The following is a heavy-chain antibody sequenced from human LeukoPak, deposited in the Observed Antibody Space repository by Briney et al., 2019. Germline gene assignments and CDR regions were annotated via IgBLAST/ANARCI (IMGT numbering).Heavy chain of an antibody. CDR1: GGSISSYF. J-gene: IGHJ4*02. CDR3: ARGGVDSSSWKGGFGY. D-gene: IGHD6-13*01. Sequence: PSETLSLTCTVSGGSISSYFWSWIRQPPGKGLEWIGYIYYSGSTNYNPSLKSRVTISVDTSKNQFSLKLSSVTAADTAVYYCARGGVDSSSWKGGFGYWGQGTPVTVSS. CDR2: IYYSGST. V-gene: IGHV4-59*01.